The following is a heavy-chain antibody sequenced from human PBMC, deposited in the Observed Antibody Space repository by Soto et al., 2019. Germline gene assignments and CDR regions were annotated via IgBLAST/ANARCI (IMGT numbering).Heavy chain of an antibody. D-gene: IGHD2-8*01. Sequence: EVQLLESGGGLVQPGGSLRLSGAASGFTFSTYAMSWVRQAPGKGLEWVSNITTSGGNTYYADSVQGRFTISRDNSKNTLYLQMNSLRAEDTAVYYCAGRYCTNGVCYTNYYYYIDVWGKGTTVTVSS. CDR1: GFTFSTYA. CDR2: ITTSGGNT. CDR3: AGRYCTNGVCYTNYYYYIDV. J-gene: IGHJ6*03. V-gene: IGHV3-23*01.